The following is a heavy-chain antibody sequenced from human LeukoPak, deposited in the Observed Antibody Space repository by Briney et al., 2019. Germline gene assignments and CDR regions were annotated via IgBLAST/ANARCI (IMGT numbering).Heavy chain of an antibody. D-gene: IGHD5/OR15-5a*01. J-gene: IGHJ3*02. CDR1: GFTFSSYD. V-gene: IGHV3-13*01. Sequence: GGSLRLSCAASGFTFSSYDMHWVRQAPGKGLEWVSAIGIAGDTYYPDSVKGRFTISRENAKNSMYLQMNSLKDGDTAVYYCIRGGIQVSGIDAFDIWGQGTMVTVSS. CDR3: IRGGIQVSGIDAFDI. CDR2: IGIAGDT.